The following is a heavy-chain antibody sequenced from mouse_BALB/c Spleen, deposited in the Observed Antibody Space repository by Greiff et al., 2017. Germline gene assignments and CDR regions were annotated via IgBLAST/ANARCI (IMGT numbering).Heavy chain of an antibody. CDR2: IWWDDDK. CDR1: GFSLSTSGMG. V-gene: IGHV8-8*01. D-gene: IGHD2-4*01. Sequence: QVTLKVSGPGILQPSQTLSLTCSFSGFSLSTSGMGVGWIRQPSGKGLEWLAHIWWDDDKRYNPALKSRLTISKDTSSNQVFLKIASVDTADTATYYCARMGATMTLYYAMDYWGQGTSVTVSS. CDR3: ARMGATMTLYYAMDY. J-gene: IGHJ4*01.